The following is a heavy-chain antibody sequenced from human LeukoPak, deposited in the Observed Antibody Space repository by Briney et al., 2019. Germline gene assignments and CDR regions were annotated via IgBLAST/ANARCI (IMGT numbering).Heavy chain of an antibody. CDR3: ARETYIVGTISGFDY. Sequence: SVKVSCKASGGTFSSYAISWVRQAPGQGLEWMGRIIPIIGTANYAQKFQGRVTITTDESTSTAYMELSSLRSEDTAVYYCARETYIVGTISGFDYWGQGTLVTVSS. V-gene: IGHV1-69*05. CDR2: IIPIIGTA. J-gene: IGHJ4*02. CDR1: GGTFSSYA. D-gene: IGHD5-12*01.